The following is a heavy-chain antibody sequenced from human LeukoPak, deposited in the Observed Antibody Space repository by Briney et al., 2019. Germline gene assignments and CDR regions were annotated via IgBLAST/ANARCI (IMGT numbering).Heavy chain of an antibody. CDR1: GFTFSSYG. Sequence: GGSLRLSCAASGFTFSSYGMHWVRQAPGKGLEWVAFIRYDGSNKYYADSVKGRFTISRDNSKNTLYLQMNSLRAEDTAVYYCAKDSHYGSGSYYNVYDAFDIWGQGTMVTVSS. CDR2: IRYDGSNK. D-gene: IGHD3-10*01. V-gene: IGHV3-30*02. J-gene: IGHJ3*02. CDR3: AKDSHYGSGSYYNVYDAFDI.